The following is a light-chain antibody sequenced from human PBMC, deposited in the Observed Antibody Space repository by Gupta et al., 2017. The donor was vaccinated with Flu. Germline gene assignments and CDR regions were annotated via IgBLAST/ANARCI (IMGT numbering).Light chain of an antibody. CDR3: QTWGTGYWV. CDR2: LNSDGRH. CDR1: SGHSSYA. Sequence: SGHSSYAIAWHQQQPEKGPRYLMKLNSDGRHTKGDGLPDRFSGSSCGAERYLTISSLQSEDEADYYCQTWGTGYWVFGGGTKLTVL. J-gene: IGLJ3*02. V-gene: IGLV4-69*01.